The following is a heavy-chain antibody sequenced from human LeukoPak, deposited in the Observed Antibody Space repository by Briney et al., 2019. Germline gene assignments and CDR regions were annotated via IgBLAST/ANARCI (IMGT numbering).Heavy chain of an antibody. D-gene: IGHD3-10*01. V-gene: IGHV1-69*13. J-gene: IGHJ4*02. CDR3: AKGVVRGVIINPPFDY. CDR1: GGTFSSYA. Sequence: ASVKVSCKASGGTFSSYAISWVRQAPGQGLEWMGGIIPIFGTANYAQKFQGRVTITADESTNTAYMELSSLRSEDTAVYYYAKGVVRGVIINPPFDYWGQGTLVTVSS. CDR2: IIPIFGTA.